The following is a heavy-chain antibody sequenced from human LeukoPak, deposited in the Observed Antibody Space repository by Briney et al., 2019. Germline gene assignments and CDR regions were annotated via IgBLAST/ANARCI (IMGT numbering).Heavy chain of an antibody. J-gene: IGHJ6*03. D-gene: IGHD6-13*01. Sequence: SQTLSLTCAISGDSVSSNSAAWNWIRQSPSRCLEWLGRTYFRSKWYNDYAVSVKSRITINPDPSKNQFSLQLNSVTPEDTAVYYCARDDGGRAAAGNGRYYYYYMDVWGKGTTVTVSS. V-gene: IGHV6-1*01. CDR1: GDSVSSNSAA. CDR2: TYFRSKWYN. CDR3: ARDDGGRAAAGNGRYYYYYMDV.